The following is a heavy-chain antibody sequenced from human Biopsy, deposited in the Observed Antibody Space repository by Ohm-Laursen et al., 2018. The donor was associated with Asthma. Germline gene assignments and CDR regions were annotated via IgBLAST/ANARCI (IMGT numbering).Heavy chain of an antibody. V-gene: IGHV3-7*01. J-gene: IGHJ4*02. CDR2: IKHDGTEK. CDR3: AREGVAGTHIED. D-gene: IGHD6-19*01. Sequence: SLRLSCTASGFTFGDYWMSWVRQVPGKGLEWAANIKHDGTEKNHVDSLKGRFTISRDNSKNTLSLQMNSLTAEDTAVYYCAREGVAGTHIEDWGQGTLVTVSS. CDR1: GFTFGDYW.